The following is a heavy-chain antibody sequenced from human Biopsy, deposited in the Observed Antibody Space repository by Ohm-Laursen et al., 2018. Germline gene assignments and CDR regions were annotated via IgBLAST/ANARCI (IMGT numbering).Heavy chain of an antibody. CDR3: ARLGSGDYFPTFFDF. D-gene: IGHD5-12*01. V-gene: IGHV4-31*03. J-gene: IGHJ4*02. CDR2: IFYSANT. Sequence: SDTLSLTCTVSGVSINGGRYYWNWIRHRPGKGLEWIGNIFYSANTYYNPSLKSRVTISVDTSKNQFSLKLSSVTAADPAVYYFARLGSGDYFPTFFDFWGQGTLVTVSS. CDR1: GVSINGGRYY.